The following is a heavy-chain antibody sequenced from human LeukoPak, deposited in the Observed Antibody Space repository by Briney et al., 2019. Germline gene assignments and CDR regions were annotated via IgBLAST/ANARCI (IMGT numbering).Heavy chain of an antibody. CDR2: ISYSGSST. D-gene: IGHD5-12*01. CDR1: GFSFSSYA. Sequence: GGSLRLSCATSGFSFSSYAMTWVRQAPGKGLDWVSSISYSGSSTHYADSVMGRFTISRDNSKNTLYLQMNSLRPEDTAVYYCARGPSGYHNTGGQGTLVTVSS. CDR3: ARGPSGYHNT. V-gene: IGHV3-23*01. J-gene: IGHJ4*02.